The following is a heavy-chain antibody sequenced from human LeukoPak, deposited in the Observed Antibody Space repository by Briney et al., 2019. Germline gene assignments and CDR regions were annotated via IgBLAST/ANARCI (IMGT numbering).Heavy chain of an antibody. V-gene: IGHV3-30*02. CDR1: QFMFSTYG. Sequence: GGSLRLSCTASQFMFSTYGMHWVRQAPGKGLEWVAFIQHDSTNKYYVDSVKGRFTISRDNSKNTLYLQMNSLRAEDTAVYYCARGGSYLSAYIWGQGTMVTVSS. J-gene: IGHJ3*02. CDR3: ARGGSYLSAYI. CDR2: IQHDSTNK. D-gene: IGHD1-26*01.